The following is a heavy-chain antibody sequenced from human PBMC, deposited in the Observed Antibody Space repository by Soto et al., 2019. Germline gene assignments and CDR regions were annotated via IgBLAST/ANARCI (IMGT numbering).Heavy chain of an antibody. D-gene: IGHD2-8*01. V-gene: IGHV1-8*01. CDR3: ARGLVLMVYDSKCFAY. CDR1: GYTFTSYD. J-gene: IGHJ4*02. CDR2: MNPNSGNT. Sequence: ASVKVSCKASGYTFTSYDINWVRQATGQGLEWMGWMNPNSGNTGYAQKFQGRVTVTRNTSISTAYMELSSLRSEDTAVYYCARGLVLMVYDSKCFAYWGQGTLVTVSS.